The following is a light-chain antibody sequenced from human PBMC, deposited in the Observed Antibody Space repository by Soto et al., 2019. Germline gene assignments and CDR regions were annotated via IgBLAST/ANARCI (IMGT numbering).Light chain of an antibody. CDR3: AAWDDSLNGRYV. Sequence: QSVLTQPPSASGTPGQRGIISCSGSSSHIGSNTVNWYQQLPGTAPKLLIYSNNQRPSGVPDRFSGSKSGTSASLASSGLQSEDETDYYCAAWDDSLNGRYVFGTGTKLTVL. J-gene: IGLJ1*01. V-gene: IGLV1-44*01. CDR1: SSHIGSNT. CDR2: SNN.